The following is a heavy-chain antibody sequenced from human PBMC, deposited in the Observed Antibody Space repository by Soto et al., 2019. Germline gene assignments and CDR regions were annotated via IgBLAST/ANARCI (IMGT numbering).Heavy chain of an antibody. CDR1: GGSISPYY. D-gene: IGHD3-9*01. J-gene: IGHJ4*02. CDR2: IYYAGTT. CDR3: ARLRGYYDILTGDYGYYFDY. V-gene: IGHV4-59*08. Sequence: SETLSLTCTVSGGSISPYYWSWIRQPPGKGLEWVGYIYYAGTTSYNPSLKSRVTISLETSKSQFSLKLSSVTAADTAVYYCARLRGYYDILTGDYGYYFDYWGQGTLVTVCS.